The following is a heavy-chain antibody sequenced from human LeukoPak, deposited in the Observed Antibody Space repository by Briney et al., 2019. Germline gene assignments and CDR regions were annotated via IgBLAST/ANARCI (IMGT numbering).Heavy chain of an antibody. D-gene: IGHD6-13*01. Sequence: GGSLRLSCEGSAFIFSGHWMNWVRQTPGKGLEWVASIKEDGSERQYVDSVKGRFTISRDNSKNTLYLQMNSLRAEDTAVYYCARAGIRDAFDIWGQGTMVTVSS. CDR1: AFIFSGHW. V-gene: IGHV3-7*03. CDR2: IKEDGSER. CDR3: ARAGIRDAFDI. J-gene: IGHJ3*02.